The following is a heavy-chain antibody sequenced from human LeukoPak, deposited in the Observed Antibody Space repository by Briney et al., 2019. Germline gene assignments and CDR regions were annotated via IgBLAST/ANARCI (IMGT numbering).Heavy chain of an antibody. CDR3: ARETISQSYYYYGMDV. D-gene: IGHD3-3*01. J-gene: IGHJ6*02. CDR2: INPNSGGT. V-gene: IGHV1-2*02. CDR1: GYTFTGYY. Sequence: ASVNVSCKASGYTFTGYYMHWVRQAPGQGLEWMGWINPNSGGTNYAQKFQGRVTMTRDTSISTAYMELSRLRSDDTAVYYCARETISQSYYYYGMDVWGQGTTVTVSS.